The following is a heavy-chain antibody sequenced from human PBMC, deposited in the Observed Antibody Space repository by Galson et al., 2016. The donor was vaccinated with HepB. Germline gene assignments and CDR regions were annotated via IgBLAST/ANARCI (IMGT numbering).Heavy chain of an antibody. V-gene: IGHV3-21*01. CDR1: GFTFSSYS. D-gene: IGHD2-2*02. CDR3: TRHALGGNYIPDDY. Sequence: SLRLSCAASGFTFSSYSMSWVRQAPGKGLEWVASLSGSTIYIYYADSVKGRFTISRDNANNLLYLQMNSLRAEDTAVYYCTRHALGGNYIPDDYWGQGTLRTVSS. CDR2: LSGSTIYI. J-gene: IGHJ4*02.